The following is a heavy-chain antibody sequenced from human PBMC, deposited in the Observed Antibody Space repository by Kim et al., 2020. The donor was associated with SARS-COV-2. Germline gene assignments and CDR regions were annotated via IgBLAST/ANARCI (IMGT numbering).Heavy chain of an antibody. D-gene: IGHD5-12*01. V-gene: IGHV4-39*07. Sequence: SETLSLICTVSGGSISSSTYYWVRLRQPPGKGLEWMGSIDYSGSTYYNPSLKSLVTISEDTSKNQFSLKLTSVTAADTAEYYCARGRRGYIVFATTFDY. CDR3: ARGRRGYIVFATTFDY. J-gene: IGHJ4*01. CDR2: IDYSGST. CDR1: GGSISSSTYY.